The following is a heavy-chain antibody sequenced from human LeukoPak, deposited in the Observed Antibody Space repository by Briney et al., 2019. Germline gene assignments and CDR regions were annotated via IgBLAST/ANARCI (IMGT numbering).Heavy chain of an antibody. CDR1: GYTFTRYD. CDR2: MSPNSGST. J-gene: IGHJ6*03. V-gene: IGHV1-8*01. D-gene: IGHD4-17*01. Sequence: ASVKVSCKASGYTFTRYDINWVRQATGQGLEWMGWMSPNSGSTGYAQKFQGRVTMTRNTAISTAYMELSSLRSEDTAVYYCARGLREMGFYYYYYYMDVWGKGTTVTVSS. CDR3: ARGLREMGFYYYYYYMDV.